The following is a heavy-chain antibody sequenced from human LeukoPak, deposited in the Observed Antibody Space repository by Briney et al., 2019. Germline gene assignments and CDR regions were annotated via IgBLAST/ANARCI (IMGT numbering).Heavy chain of an antibody. V-gene: IGHV1-8*01. CDR3: ARHYDILTGYYSSYYYGMAS. J-gene: IGHJ6*02. CDR1: GYTFTSYD. Sequence: GASVKVSCKASGYTFTSYDINWVRQATGQGLEWMGWMNPNSGNTGYAQKFQGRVTMTRNTSISTAYMELSSLRSEDTAVYYCARHYDILTGYYSSYYYGMASGAKGPRSPSP. CDR2: MNPNSGNT. D-gene: IGHD3-9*01.